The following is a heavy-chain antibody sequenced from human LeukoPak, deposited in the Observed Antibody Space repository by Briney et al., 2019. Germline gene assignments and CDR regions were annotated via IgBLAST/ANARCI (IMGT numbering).Heavy chain of an antibody. D-gene: IGHD2-15*01. CDR1: GFTFSSYG. CDR2: IWYDGSNK. J-gene: IGHJ6*03. CDR3: ARARYCSGGSCKYYYYMDV. Sequence: GGSLRLSCAASGFTFSSYGMHWVRQAPGKGLEWVAVIWYDGSNKYYADSVKGRFTISRDNSKNTLYLQMSSLRAEDTAVYYCARARYCSGGSCKYYYYMDVWGKGTTVTVSS. V-gene: IGHV3-33*01.